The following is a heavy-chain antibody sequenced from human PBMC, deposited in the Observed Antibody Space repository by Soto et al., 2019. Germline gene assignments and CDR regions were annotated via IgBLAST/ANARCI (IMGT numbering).Heavy chain of an antibody. Sequence: QVQLQQSGPGLVMPSQTLSLTCAISGDSVSSNTAAWNWIRQSPSRGLEWLGRTYYRSKWYSEYAVSVKGRVIINPDTSKNQFSLQLDSVTPEDTAIYYCARLGSGSNYWGQGTLVTVSS. CDR1: GDSVSSNTAA. CDR3: ARLGSGSNY. CDR2: TYYRSKWYS. J-gene: IGHJ4*02. V-gene: IGHV6-1*01. D-gene: IGHD3-10*01.